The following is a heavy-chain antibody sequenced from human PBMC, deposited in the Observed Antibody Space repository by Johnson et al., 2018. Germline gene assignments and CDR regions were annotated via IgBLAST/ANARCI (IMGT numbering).Heavy chain of an antibody. CDR2: ISSEGRTI. Sequence: QVKLVQSGGGVVQPGRSLKVSCAASGFSFSSYVMHWVRQAPGKGLEWVAGISSEGRTIFYADSVKGRFNISRDNSRNTVDLQMNSLRAEDTAMYFCARDAHYYFYYYMDIGGKGTTVTVSS. V-gene: IGHV3-30*03. J-gene: IGHJ6*03. CDR1: GFSFSSYV. CDR3: ARDAHYYFYYYMDI.